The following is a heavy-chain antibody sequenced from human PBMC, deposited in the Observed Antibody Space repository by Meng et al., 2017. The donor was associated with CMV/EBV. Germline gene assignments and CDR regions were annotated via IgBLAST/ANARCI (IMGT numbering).Heavy chain of an antibody. CDR1: GGSVSSGSDSGGSFY. J-gene: IGHJ6*02. D-gene: IGHD3-10*01. CDR2: VYHSGTA. Sequence: SETLSLTCTVPGGSVSSGSDSGGSFYWSWIRQTPGKGLEWIGYVYHSGTANYNPSLKSRVTISVDTSKNQFSLKLSSVTAADTAVYYCAREEYHSGPGVYYYYGMDVWGQGITVTVSS. CDR3: AREEYHSGPGVYYYYGMDV. V-gene: IGHV4-61*01.